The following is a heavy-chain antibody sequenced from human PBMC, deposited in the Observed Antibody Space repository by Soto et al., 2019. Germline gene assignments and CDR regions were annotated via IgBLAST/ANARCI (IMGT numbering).Heavy chain of an antibody. Sequence: PGGSLRLSCAASGFTFSSYAMSWVRQAPGKGLEWVSAISGSGGSTYYADSVKGRFTISRDNSKNTLYLQMNSLRAEDTAVYYCAKPDFYYGSGSSYTDFDYWGQGTLVTVSS. CDR2: ISGSGGST. J-gene: IGHJ4*02. V-gene: IGHV3-23*01. CDR3: AKPDFYYGSGSSYTDFDY. D-gene: IGHD3-10*01. CDR1: GFTFSSYA.